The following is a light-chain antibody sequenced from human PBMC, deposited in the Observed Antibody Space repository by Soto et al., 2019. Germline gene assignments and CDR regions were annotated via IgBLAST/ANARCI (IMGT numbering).Light chain of an antibody. V-gene: IGKV1-12*01. CDR3: QQAISFPIN. Sequence: QMPISRYSVPAAVVKRVIITFRASQGIASWLAWFQQKPGKAPKLLIYAASSLKSGVPSRFSGSRSGTDFTLTISSLQPEDFGTYYCQQAISFPINFGQGTRREI. CDR1: QGIASW. J-gene: IGKJ5*01. CDR2: AAS.